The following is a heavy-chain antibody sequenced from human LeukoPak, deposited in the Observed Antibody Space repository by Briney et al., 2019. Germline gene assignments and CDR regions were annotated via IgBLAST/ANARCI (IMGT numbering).Heavy chain of an antibody. D-gene: IGHD4-11*01. Sequence: GGSLRLSCAASGFTFSSYAMHWVRQAPGKGLEWVAVISYDGSNKYYADSVKGRFTISRDNSKNTLYLQMNSLRAEDTAVYYCASPPTAQAPGWGQGTLVTVSS. CDR3: ASPPTAQAPG. V-gene: IGHV3-30-3*01. J-gene: IGHJ4*02. CDR2: ISYDGSNK. CDR1: GFTFSSYA.